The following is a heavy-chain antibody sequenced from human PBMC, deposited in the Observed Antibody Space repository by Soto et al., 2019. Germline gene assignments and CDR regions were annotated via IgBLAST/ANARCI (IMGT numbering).Heavy chain of an antibody. Sequence: GGSLRLSCAASGFTFSSYAMSWVRQAPGKGLEWVSAISGSGGSTYYADSVKGRFTISRDNSKNTLYLQMNSLRAEDTAVYYCAKSPTGSYDVNWLDPWGQGTLVTVSS. V-gene: IGHV3-23*01. CDR1: GFTFSSYA. CDR2: ISGSGGST. CDR3: AKSPTGSYDVNWLDP. J-gene: IGHJ5*02. D-gene: IGHD1-26*01.